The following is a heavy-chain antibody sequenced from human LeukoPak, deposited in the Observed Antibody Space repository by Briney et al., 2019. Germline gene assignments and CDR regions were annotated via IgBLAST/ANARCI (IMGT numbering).Heavy chain of an antibody. Sequence: SETLSLTCTVSGGSISSYYWSWIRQPPGKGLEWIGYIYYSGSTNYNPSLKSRVTISVDTSKNQFSLKLSSVTAADTAVYYCARGTTNHYDFWSGQSGPNWFDPWGQGTLVTVSS. CDR2: IYYSGST. CDR3: ARGTTNHYDFWSGQSGPNWFDP. V-gene: IGHV4-59*01. D-gene: IGHD3-3*01. CDR1: GGSISSYY. J-gene: IGHJ5*02.